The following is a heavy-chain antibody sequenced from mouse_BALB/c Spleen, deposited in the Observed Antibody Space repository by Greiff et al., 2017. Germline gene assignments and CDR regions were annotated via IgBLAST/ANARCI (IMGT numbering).Heavy chain of an antibody. J-gene: IGHJ3*01. Sequence: EVKVEESGGGLVKPGGSLKLSCAASGFTFSSYAMSWVRQSPEKRLEWVAEISSGGSYTYYPDTVTGRFTISRDNAKNTLYLEMSSLRSEDTAMYYCARVGNVGFAYWGQGTLVTVSA. CDR1: GFTFSSYA. CDR2: ISSGGSYT. CDR3: ARVGNVGFAY. V-gene: IGHV5-9-4*01.